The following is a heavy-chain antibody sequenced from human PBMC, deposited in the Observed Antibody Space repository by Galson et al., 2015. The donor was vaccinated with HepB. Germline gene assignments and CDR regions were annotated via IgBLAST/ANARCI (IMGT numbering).Heavy chain of an antibody. J-gene: IGHJ4*02. CDR3: ARRQYSSGYYEVLSLFDY. CDR2: IYWNDEK. D-gene: IGHD6-19*01. CDR1: GFSLSTSGVG. Sequence: PALVKPTQTITLTCTFSGFSLSTSGVGVGWIRQPPGKALKWLALIYWNDEKRYSPSLKSRLTITKDTSKNQVVLTMTNMDPVDTGTYYCARRQYSSGYYEVLSLFDYCGQGTLVTGSS. V-gene: IGHV2-5*01.